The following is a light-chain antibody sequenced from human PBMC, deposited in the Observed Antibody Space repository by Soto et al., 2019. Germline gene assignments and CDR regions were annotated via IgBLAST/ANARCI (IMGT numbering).Light chain of an antibody. V-gene: IGKV3-20*01. CDR1: QTVSRSY. CDR3: QQHDNLPIT. J-gene: IGKJ5*01. Sequence: EIVLTQSPGALSLSSEEIATLSCRASQTVSRSYLAWYHKKAGQAPRLLIYDASTRATGIPDRFSGSGSGTDFTLTISRLEPEDSAGYYCQQHDNLPITFGQGTRLHIK. CDR2: DAS.